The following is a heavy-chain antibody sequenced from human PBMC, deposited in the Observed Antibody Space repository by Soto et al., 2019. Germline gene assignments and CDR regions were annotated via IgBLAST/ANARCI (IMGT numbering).Heavy chain of an antibody. D-gene: IGHD4-4*01. CDR3: ARGRDDYNGWYFDL. V-gene: IGHV4-59*01. CDR2: IYYSGSP. Sequence: SETLSLTCTVSGGSISSYYWSWIRQPPGKGLEWIGYIYYSGSPNYSPSLESRVTISEDTSKNQFSLKLSSVTAADTAIYYCARGRDDYNGWYFDLWGRGTLVTVSS. CDR1: GGSISSYY. J-gene: IGHJ2*01.